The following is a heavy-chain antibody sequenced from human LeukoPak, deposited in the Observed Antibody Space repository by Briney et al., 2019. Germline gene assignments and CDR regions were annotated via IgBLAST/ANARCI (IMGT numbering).Heavy chain of an antibody. V-gene: IGHV4-38-2*01. D-gene: IGHD5-12*01. CDR1: GYSISSGYY. CDR2: LYHSGST. Sequence: SETLSLTCAVAGYSISSGYYWGCIRQPPGKGREWIGSLYHSGSTYYNPSLKSRGSISVDTSKNQFSLKLSSVTAADTAVYYCARNQNSGYAQYYFDYWGQGTLVTVSS. J-gene: IGHJ4*02. CDR3: ARNQNSGYAQYYFDY.